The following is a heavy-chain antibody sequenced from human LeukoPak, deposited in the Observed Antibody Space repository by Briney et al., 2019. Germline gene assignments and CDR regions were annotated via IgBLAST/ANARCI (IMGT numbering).Heavy chain of an antibody. J-gene: IGHJ4*01. Sequence: PGESLRLFCEASGFTFSSYNMHWVRQAPGEGLMWVSRINDDGTDTKYAESVKGRFTISRDNAKNTLYLQMNSLRADDTAMYYCARDLDWLIYDYWGQGSLVAVSS. CDR2: INDDGTDT. V-gene: IGHV3-74*03. CDR3: ARDLDWLIYDY. D-gene: IGHD2-21*01. CDR1: GFTFSSYN.